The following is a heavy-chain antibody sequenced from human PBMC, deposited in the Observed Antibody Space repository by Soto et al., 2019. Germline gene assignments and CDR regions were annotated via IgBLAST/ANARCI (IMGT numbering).Heavy chain of an antibody. J-gene: IGHJ4*02. CDR3: AKGFPSIVGATTRWIPLDY. D-gene: IGHD1-26*01. CDR1: GFTFSSYA. CDR2: ISGSGGST. Sequence: GGSLRLSCAASGFTFSSYAMSWVRQAPGKGLEWVSAISGSGGSTYYADSVKGRFTISRDNSKNTLYLQMNSLRAEDTAVYYCAKGFPSIVGATTRWIPLDYWGQGTLVTVSS. V-gene: IGHV3-23*01.